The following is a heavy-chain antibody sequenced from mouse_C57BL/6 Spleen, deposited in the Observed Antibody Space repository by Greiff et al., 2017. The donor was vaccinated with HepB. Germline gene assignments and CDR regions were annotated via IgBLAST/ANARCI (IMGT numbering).Heavy chain of an antibody. Sequence: QVQLQQPGAELVKPGASVKLSCKASGYTFTSYWMQWVKQRPGQGLEWIGEIDPSDSYTNYNQKFKGKATLTVDTSSSTAYMQLSSLTSEDSAVYYCARSLDYDDYYAMDYWGQGTSVTVSS. J-gene: IGHJ4*01. CDR1: GYTFTSYW. CDR3: ARSLDYDDYYAMDY. CDR2: IDPSDSYT. V-gene: IGHV1-50*01. D-gene: IGHD2-4*01.